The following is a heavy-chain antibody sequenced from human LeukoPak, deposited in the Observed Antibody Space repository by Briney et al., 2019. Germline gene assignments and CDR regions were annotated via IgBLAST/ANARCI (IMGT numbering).Heavy chain of an antibody. CDR2: VYYSGST. V-gene: IGHV4-59*01. CDR1: GGSISSYY. Sequence: SETLSLTCSVSGGSISSYYWSWIRQSPGKGLEWIGYVYYSGSTNYNPSLKSRVTISVDTSKNQFSLKLSSVTAADTAVYYCARILAVAGTGFDYWGQGTLVTVSS. D-gene: IGHD6-19*01. CDR3: ARILAVAGTGFDY. J-gene: IGHJ4*02.